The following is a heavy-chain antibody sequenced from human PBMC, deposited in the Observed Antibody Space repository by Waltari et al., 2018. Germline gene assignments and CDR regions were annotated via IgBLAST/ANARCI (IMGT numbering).Heavy chain of an antibody. J-gene: IGHJ4*02. Sequence: EVQLVESGGGLVKPGGSLRLSCAASGFTFSSYSMNWVRQAPGKGLEWVSSIISSSSYIYYADSVKGRFTISRDNAKNSLYLQMNSLRAEDTAVYYCARDNSVSYDSSGYYPIDYWGQGTLVTVSS. CDR2: IISSSSYI. CDR3: ARDNSVSYDSSGYYPIDY. V-gene: IGHV3-21*01. CDR1: GFTFSSYS. D-gene: IGHD3-22*01.